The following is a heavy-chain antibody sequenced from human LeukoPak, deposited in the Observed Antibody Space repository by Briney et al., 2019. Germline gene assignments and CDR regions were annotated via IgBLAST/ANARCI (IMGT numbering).Heavy chain of an antibody. J-gene: IGHJ4*02. CDR2: IKQDGSDK. CDR1: GFTFSDYY. Sequence: GGSLRLSCAASGFTFSDYYMSWIRQAPGKGLEWVANIKQDGSDKYYVDSVTGRFTISRDNAKNSLYLQMNSLRAEDTAVYYCARWATSFDLWGQGTLVTVSS. D-gene: IGHD6-6*01. V-gene: IGHV3-7*01. CDR3: ARWATSFDL.